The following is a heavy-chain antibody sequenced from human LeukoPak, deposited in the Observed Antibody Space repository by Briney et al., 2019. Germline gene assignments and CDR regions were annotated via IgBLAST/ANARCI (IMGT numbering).Heavy chain of an antibody. D-gene: IGHD2-2*01. J-gene: IGHJ5*02. V-gene: IGHV1-8*01. CDR1: GYTFTGYD. CDR2: MNPHSGNA. Sequence: GASVKVSCKASGYTFTGYDINWVRQAAGQGLEWMGWMNPHSGNAGYAQKFQGRVTMTRDTSISTAYMELSGLTSDDTAVYYCARIPQRVPHNWFDPWGQGTLVTVSS. CDR3: ARIPQRVPHNWFDP.